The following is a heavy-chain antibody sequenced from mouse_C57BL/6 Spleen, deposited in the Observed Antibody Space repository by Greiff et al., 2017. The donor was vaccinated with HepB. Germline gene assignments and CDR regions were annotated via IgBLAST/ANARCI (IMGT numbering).Heavy chain of an antibody. V-gene: IGHV10-3*01. CDR1: GFTFNTYA. J-gene: IGHJ2*01. CDR3: VRAPTGRGGDYFDY. Sequence: EVQLVESGGGLVQPKGSLKLSCAASGFTFNTYAMHWVRQAPGKGLEWVARIRSKSSNYATYYADSVKDRFTISRDDSQSMLYLQMNNLKTEDTAMYYCVRAPTGRGGDYFDYWGQGTTLTVSS. CDR2: IRSKSSNYAT. D-gene: IGHD4-1*02.